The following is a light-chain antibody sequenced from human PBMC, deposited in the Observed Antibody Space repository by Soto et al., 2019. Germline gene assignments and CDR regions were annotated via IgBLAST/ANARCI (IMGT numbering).Light chain of an antibody. CDR3: KQYGTSHRT. CDR2: AAS. V-gene: IGKV3-20*01. J-gene: IGKJ1*01. CDR1: QSVRNNY. Sequence: EIVLTPSQGTLSFSPGERAPLSCRASQSVRNNYLAWYQQRHGQAPRLIIYAASSRATGIPDRFSGSGSGKDFTITISRMENEDFEVYYCKQYGTSHRTFGQGTKGDIK.